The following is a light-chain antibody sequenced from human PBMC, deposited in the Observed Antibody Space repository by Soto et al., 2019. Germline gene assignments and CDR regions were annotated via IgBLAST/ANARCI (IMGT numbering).Light chain of an antibody. Sequence: EVAMAQTPVTLSVSPGERATLSCRASQSVSSNVAWYQQRPGQAPRLLIYRASTRATGIPARFSGSGSGTEFTLTINSLEPEDFAVYYCQQRNVWPPITFGQGTRLEIK. V-gene: IGKV3-15*01. CDR2: RAS. J-gene: IGKJ5*01. CDR3: QQRNVWPPIT. CDR1: QSVSSN.